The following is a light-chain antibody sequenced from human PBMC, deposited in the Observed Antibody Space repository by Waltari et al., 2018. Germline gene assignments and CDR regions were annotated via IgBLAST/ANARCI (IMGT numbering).Light chain of an antibody. CDR1: SSDVGGYYY. J-gene: IGLJ1*01. CDR3: SSYRGSDAYV. CDR2: DIN. Sequence: QSALTQPASGSGSPGQSIPISFTGTSSDVGGYYYVSWYQQLPGKAPKLIIFDINNRPSGISNRFSGSKSGNAASLTISGLQAEDEADYYCSSYRGSDAYVFGTGTKVTVL. V-gene: IGLV2-14*03.